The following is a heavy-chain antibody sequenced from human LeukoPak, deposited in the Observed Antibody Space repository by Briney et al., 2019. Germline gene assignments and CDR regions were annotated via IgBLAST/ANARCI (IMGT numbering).Heavy chain of an antibody. D-gene: IGHD3-9*01. Sequence: SETLSLTCAVSGASISSSNWWSWVRQPPGKGLEWIGYIYHSGSTYYNPSLKSRVTISVDRSKNQFSLKLSSVTAADTAVYYCASSHYDILTGYYTLGYWGQGTLVTVSS. V-gene: IGHV4-4*02. CDR3: ASSHYDILTGYYTLGY. CDR2: IYHSGST. J-gene: IGHJ4*02. CDR1: GASISSSNW.